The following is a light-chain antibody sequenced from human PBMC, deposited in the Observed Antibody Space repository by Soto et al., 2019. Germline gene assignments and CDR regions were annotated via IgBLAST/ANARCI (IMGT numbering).Light chain of an antibody. CDR3: CSYAGGSAYV. Sequence: QSALTQPASVSGSPGQSITISCTGTNSVVGNFNLVSWYQQHPDKAPKLIIYEANKRPSGVSGRFSGSKSGNTASLTISGLRSEDEAEYHCCSYAGGSAYVFGTGTKVTVL. CDR1: NSVVGNFNL. CDR2: EAN. J-gene: IGLJ1*01. V-gene: IGLV2-23*01.